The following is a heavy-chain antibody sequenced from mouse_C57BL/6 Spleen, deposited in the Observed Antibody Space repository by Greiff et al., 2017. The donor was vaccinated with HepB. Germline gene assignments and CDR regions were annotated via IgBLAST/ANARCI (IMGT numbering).Heavy chain of an antibody. CDR3: ARMEGLPTWFAY. V-gene: IGHV1-64*01. CDR1: GYTFTSYW. CDR2: IHPNSGST. D-gene: IGHD2-4*01. Sequence: VQLQQPGAELVKPGASVKLSCKASGYTFTSYWMHWVKQRPGQGLEWIGMIHPNSGSTNYNEKFKSKATLTVDKSSSTSYMQLSSLTSEDSAVYYCARMEGLPTWFAYWGQGTLVTVSA. J-gene: IGHJ3*01.